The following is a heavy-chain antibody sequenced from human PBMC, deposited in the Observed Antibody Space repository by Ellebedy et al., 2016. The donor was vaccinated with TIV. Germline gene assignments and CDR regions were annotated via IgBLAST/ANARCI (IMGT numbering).Heavy chain of an antibody. V-gene: IGHV1-18*01. J-gene: IGHJ6*02. CDR3: ARATHLVGNTYYYYGMDV. CDR1: GGTFSSYA. CDR2: ISAYNGNT. D-gene: IGHD6-6*01. Sequence: ASVKVSXXASGGTFSSYAISWVRQAPGQGLEWMGWISAYNGNTNYAQKLQGRVTMTTDTSTSTAYMELRSLRSDDTAVYYCARATHLVGNTYYYYGMDVWGQGTTVTVSS.